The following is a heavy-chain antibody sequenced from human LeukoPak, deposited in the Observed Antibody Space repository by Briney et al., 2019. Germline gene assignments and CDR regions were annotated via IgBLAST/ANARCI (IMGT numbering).Heavy chain of an antibody. Sequence: SETLSLTCAVYGGSFSGYYWSWIRQPPGKGLEWIGEINHSGSTNYNPSLKSRVTISVDTSKNQFSLKLSSVTAADTAVYYCARGGGGADIVVVPAAIVYYFDYWGQGTLVTVSS. V-gene: IGHV4-34*01. J-gene: IGHJ4*02. CDR3: ARGGGGADIVVVPAAIVYYFDY. CDR2: INHSGST. CDR1: GGSFSGYY. D-gene: IGHD2-2*02.